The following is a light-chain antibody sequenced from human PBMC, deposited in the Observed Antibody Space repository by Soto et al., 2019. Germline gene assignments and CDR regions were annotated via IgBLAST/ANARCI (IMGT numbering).Light chain of an antibody. CDR1: QSVSSSY. V-gene: IGKV3-20*01. Sequence: NVLTQSPGTLSLSPGERAALSCRASQSVSSSYLAWYQQKPGQAPRLLIYAASSRATGIPDRFSGSGSGTAFTLTISRLEPEDFAVYYCQQYGSSPTWTFGQGTKV. J-gene: IGKJ1*01. CDR3: QQYGSSPTWT. CDR2: AAS.